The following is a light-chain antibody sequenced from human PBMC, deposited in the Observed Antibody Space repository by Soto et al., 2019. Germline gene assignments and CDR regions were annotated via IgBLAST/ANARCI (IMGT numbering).Light chain of an antibody. CDR1: QSVSSY. V-gene: IGKV3-20*01. CDR2: GAS. J-gene: IGKJ5*01. Sequence: EIVWTQSPATLSLSPGERATLSCRASQSVSSYLAWYQQKPGQAPRLLIYGASSRATGIPDRFSGSGSGTDFTLTISRLEPEDCAVYYCQQYGDSPITFGQGTRLEIK. CDR3: QQYGDSPIT.